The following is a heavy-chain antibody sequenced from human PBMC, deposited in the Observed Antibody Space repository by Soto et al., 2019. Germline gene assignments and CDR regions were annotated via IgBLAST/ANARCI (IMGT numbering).Heavy chain of an antibody. CDR3: ARDLMYTSSSDIYSAP. J-gene: IGHJ5*02. D-gene: IGHD6-6*01. CDR2: INTDTGNT. Sequence: AAVKFSFKPSGYSFANYGINWVRQAPGQVLDWMGWINTDTGNTVYAQTFQGRVTMTTDTSTSTVFMDLRSLRTDDTAVYYCARDLMYTSSSDIYSAPSGHGTLVTVYS. CDR1: GYSFANYG. V-gene: IGHV1-18*01.